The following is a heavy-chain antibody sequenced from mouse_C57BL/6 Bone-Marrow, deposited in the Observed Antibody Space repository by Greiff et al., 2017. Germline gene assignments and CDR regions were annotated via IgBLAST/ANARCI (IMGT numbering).Heavy chain of an antibody. J-gene: IGHJ2*01. Sequence: VKVVESGPGLVAPSQSLSITCTVSGFSLTSYAISWVRQPPGKGLEWLGVIRTGGGTNYNSALKSRLSISKDNSKSQVFLKMNSLQTDDTARYYCARKSSYGNLYFDYWGQGTTLTVSS. CDR2: IRTGGGT. CDR1: GFSLTSYA. D-gene: IGHD2-10*01. CDR3: ARKSSYGNLYFDY. V-gene: IGHV2-9-1*01.